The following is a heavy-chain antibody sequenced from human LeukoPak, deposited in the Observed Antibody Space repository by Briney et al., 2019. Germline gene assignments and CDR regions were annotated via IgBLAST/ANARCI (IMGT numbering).Heavy chain of an antibody. V-gene: IGHV1-69*04. CDR2: IIPILGIA. CDR3: ARDRLDTVMVKSDAADGH. CDR1: GGTFSNYG. Sequence: RASVKVSCKASGGTFSNYGVSWVRQAPGQGLEWMGRIIPILGIANYAQKFQGRVTITADKSTSTAYMELSSLRSEDTAMYYCARDRLDTVMVKSDAADGHWGQGTLVTVSS. D-gene: IGHD5-18*01. J-gene: IGHJ4*02.